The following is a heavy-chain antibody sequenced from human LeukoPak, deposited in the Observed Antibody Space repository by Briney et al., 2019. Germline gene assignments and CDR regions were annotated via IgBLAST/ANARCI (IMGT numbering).Heavy chain of an antibody. CDR1: GFTFSSYA. V-gene: IGHV3-23*01. CDR3: AKMYSSGWYFDY. CDR2: SSGSGGST. Sequence: GGSLRLSCAASGFTFSSYAVSWVRQAAGKGLEWVSASSGSGGSTYYADSVKGRLTISRDNSKNTLYLQMSSLRAEDTAVYYCAKMYSSGWYFDYWGQGTLVTVSS. J-gene: IGHJ4*02. D-gene: IGHD6-19*01.